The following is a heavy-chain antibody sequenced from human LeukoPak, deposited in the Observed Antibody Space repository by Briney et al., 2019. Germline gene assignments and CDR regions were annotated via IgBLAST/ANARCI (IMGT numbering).Heavy chain of an antibody. D-gene: IGHD5-18*01. CDR1: GYIFTIYY. CDR2: INPSGGST. CDR3: AREPPSQRTVVDTPT. J-gene: IGHJ5*02. V-gene: IGHV1-46*01. Sequence: ASVKVSCKASGYIFTIYYMQWVRQAPGQGLEWMGIINPSGGSTNYAQKFQGRVTMTRDTSTSTVYMELSSLRSEDTAVYYCAREPPSQRTVVDTPTWGQGTQVTVSS.